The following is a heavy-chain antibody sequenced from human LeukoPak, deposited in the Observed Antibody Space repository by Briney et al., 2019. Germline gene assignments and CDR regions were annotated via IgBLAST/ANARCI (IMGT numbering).Heavy chain of an antibody. D-gene: IGHD3-9*01. V-gene: IGHV3-23*01. J-gene: IGHJ4*02. Sequence: TGGSLRLSCAASGFTFSSYGMSWVRQAPGKGLEWVSAISGSGGSTYYADSVKGRFTISRDNSKNTLYLQMNSLRVEDTAVYYCARDGGYFDRLAYFFDYWGQGALVPVSS. CDR3: ARDGGYFDRLAYFFDY. CDR2: ISGSGGST. CDR1: GFTFSSYG.